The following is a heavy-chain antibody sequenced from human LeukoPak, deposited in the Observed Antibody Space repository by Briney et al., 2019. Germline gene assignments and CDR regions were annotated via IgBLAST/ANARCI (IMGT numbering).Heavy chain of an antibody. Sequence: PGGSLRLSCAASGFTFSSYGMHWVRQAPGKGLEWVAFIRYDGSNKYYADSVKGRFTISRDNSMNTLYLQMNSLSAEDTAVYYCAKDRDSGWYLDYWGQGTLVTVSS. CDR1: GFTFSSYG. J-gene: IGHJ4*02. V-gene: IGHV3-30*02. CDR3: AKDRDSGWYLDY. CDR2: IRYDGSNK. D-gene: IGHD6-19*01.